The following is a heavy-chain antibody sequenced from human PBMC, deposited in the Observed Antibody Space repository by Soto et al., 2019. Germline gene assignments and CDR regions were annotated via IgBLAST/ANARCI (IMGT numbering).Heavy chain of an antibody. V-gene: IGHV4-39*01. J-gene: IGHJ4*02. D-gene: IGHD3-3*01. CDR1: DSSLSSSTYY. CDR2: IYYSGNS. CDR3: ARGWDFWSGYYTGGFDY. Sequence: SETLSLTCSVSDSSLSSSTYYWGWIRQPPGKGLEWIGSIYYSGNSYYNPPLKSRVTISVDTSKNQLSLNLTSVTAADTAVYYCARGWDFWSGYYTGGFDYWGQGTPVTVSS.